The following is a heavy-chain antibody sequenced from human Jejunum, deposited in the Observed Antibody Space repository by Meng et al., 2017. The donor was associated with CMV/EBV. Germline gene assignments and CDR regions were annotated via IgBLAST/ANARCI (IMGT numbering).Heavy chain of an antibody. Sequence: GFTLNRSAMQWVRQARGQRPEWIGWIVAGGDSTEYAQQFQKRVTITRDMSTSTVYMELISLTSEDTATYYCVTVYDSYYHLSGLDVWGQGTTVTVSS. CDR3: VTVYDSYYHLSGLDV. D-gene: IGHD3-16*01. J-gene: IGHJ6*02. CDR1: GFTLNRSA. V-gene: IGHV1-58*02. CDR2: IVAGGDST.